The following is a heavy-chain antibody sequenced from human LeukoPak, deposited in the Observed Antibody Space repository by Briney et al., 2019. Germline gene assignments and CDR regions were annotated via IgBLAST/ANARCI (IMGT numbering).Heavy chain of an antibody. CDR3: ARVRDSSGWSEIDY. CDR2: ISAYNGNT. V-gene: IGHV1-18*04. CDR1: AYTLISYG. Sequence: ASVKVSCKASAYTLISYGISWVRQAPGQGLEWMGWISAYNGNTNYAQKLQGRVTMTTDTSTSTAYMELRSLRSDDTAVYYCARVRDSSGWSEIDYWGQGTLVTASS. D-gene: IGHD6-19*01. J-gene: IGHJ4*02.